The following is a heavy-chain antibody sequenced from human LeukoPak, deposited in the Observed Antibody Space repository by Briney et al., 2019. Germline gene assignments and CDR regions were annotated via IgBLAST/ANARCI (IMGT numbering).Heavy chain of an antibody. CDR3: VKDYSGSGSIDY. J-gene: IGHJ4*02. CDR2: ISYDGSNK. V-gene: IGHV3-30-3*01. Sequence: PGGSLRLSCAASGFTFSSYAMHWVRQAPGKGLEWVAVISYDGSNKYYADSVKGRFTISRDNSKNTLYLQMSSLSAEDTAVYHCVKDYSGSGSIDYWGQGTLVTVSS. D-gene: IGHD3-10*01. CDR1: GFTFSSYA.